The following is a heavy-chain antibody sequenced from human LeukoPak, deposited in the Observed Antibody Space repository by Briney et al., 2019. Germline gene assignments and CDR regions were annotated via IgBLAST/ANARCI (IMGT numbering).Heavy chain of an antibody. J-gene: IGHJ4*02. V-gene: IGHV3-23*01. CDR3: AKATPYDILTGRRRYYFDY. Sequence: PGGSLRLSCAAFGFTFSSYAMSWVRQAPGKGLEWVSAISGSGGSTYYADSVKGRFTISRDNSKNTLYLQMNSLRAEDTAVYYCAKATPYDILTGRRRYYFDYWGQGTLVTVSS. CDR2: ISGSGGST. CDR1: GFTFSSYA. D-gene: IGHD3-9*01.